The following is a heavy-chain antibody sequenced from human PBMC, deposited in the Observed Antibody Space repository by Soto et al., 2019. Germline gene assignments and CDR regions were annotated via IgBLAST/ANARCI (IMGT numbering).Heavy chain of an antibody. CDR1: GFTIRPYW. V-gene: IGHV3-7*01. CDR2: IRQDGSEI. D-gene: IGHD1-1*01. Sequence: EVQLVESGGGLVQPGGSLRLSCAASGFTIRPYWMSWVRQLPGKGLEWMANIRQDGSEIYYADSVNGRFTISRDNGKNSLYLQMNSLRAEDTAVYYCARTGRRDNWSMDVWGQGTTVTVSS. J-gene: IGHJ6*02. CDR3: ARTGRRDNWSMDV.